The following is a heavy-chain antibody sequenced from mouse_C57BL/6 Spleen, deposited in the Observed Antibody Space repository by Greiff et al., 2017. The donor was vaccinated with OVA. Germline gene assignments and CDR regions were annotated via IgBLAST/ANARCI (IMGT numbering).Heavy chain of an antibody. D-gene: IGHD1-1*01. CDR3: ARGAYYGSSLWYFDV. J-gene: IGHJ1*03. CDR1: GYTFTSYD. CDR2: IYPRDGST. Sequence: QVQLKESGPELVKPGASVKLSCKASGYTFTSYDINWVKQRPGQGLEWIGWIYPRDGSTKYNEKFKGKATLTVDTSSSTAYMELHSLTSEDSAVYFCARGAYYGSSLWYFDVWGTGTTVTVSS. V-gene: IGHV1-85*01.